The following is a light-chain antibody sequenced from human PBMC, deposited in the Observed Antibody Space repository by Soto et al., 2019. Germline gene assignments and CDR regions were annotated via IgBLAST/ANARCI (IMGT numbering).Light chain of an antibody. V-gene: IGLV2-14*01. CDR1: SRDIGSYNY. Sequence: QSALTQPASVSGSPGQSIAISCTGTSRDIGSYNYVSWYRHHPGKAPQSIIYEVNKRPSGVSARLSGSKSGNTASLTISGLQAEDEADYYCCSFTSSGTWVFGGGTKLTVL. CDR3: CSFTSSGTWV. CDR2: EVN. J-gene: IGLJ3*02.